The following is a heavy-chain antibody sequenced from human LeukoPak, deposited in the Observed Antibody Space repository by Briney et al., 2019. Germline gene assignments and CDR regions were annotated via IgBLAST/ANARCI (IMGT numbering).Heavy chain of an antibody. Sequence: SETLSLTCTVSGGSISSYYWSWIRQPPGKGLEWIGYIYYSGSTNYNPSLKSRVTMSVDTSKNQFSLKLSSVTAVGTAVYYCARASSSVGAFDIWGQGTMVTVSS. CDR1: GGSISSYY. V-gene: IGHV4-59*12. CDR2: IYYSGST. J-gene: IGHJ3*02. CDR3: ARASSSVGAFDI. D-gene: IGHD4-23*01.